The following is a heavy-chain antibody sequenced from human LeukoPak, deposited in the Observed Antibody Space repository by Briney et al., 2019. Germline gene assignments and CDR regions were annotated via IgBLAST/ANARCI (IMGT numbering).Heavy chain of an antibody. CDR2: IKQDGSEK. Sequence: GGSLRLSCAASGFTFSSYWMSWVRQAPGKGLEWVANIKQDGSEKYYVDSVKGRFTISRDNAKNSLYLQMNSLRAEDTAVYYCARFLATWNYYYMDVWGNGTTVTVSS. J-gene: IGHJ6*03. CDR3: ARFLATWNYYYMDV. D-gene: IGHD3-3*01. CDR1: GFTFSSYW. V-gene: IGHV3-7*01.